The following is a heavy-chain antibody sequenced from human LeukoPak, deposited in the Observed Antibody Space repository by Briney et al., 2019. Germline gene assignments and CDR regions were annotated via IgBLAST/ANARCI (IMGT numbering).Heavy chain of an antibody. CDR1: GFTISTYS. CDR2: ISWNSGSI. D-gene: IGHD2-15*01. Sequence: GGSLRLSCEGSGFTISTYSMNWVRQAPGKGLEWVSGISWNSGSIGYADSVKGRFTISRDNAKNSLYLQMNSLRAEDMALYYCAKADRKGLLVAAPDYWGQGTLVTVSS. CDR3: AKADRKGLLVAAPDY. J-gene: IGHJ4*02. V-gene: IGHV3-9*03.